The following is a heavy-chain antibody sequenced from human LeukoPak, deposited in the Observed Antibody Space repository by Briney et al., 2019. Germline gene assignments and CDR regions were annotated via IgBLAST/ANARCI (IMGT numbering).Heavy chain of an antibody. J-gene: IGHJ4*02. CDR3: ARRGGSGRAFDY. Sequence: SETLSLTCSVSCASTSGGTYYWGWIRQPPGKGLEWIGSIYYTGSTYDNPSLKSRVTISVDTSKNQFSLKLSSVTAADTAVYYCARRGGSGRAFDYWGQGTLVTVSS. D-gene: IGHD1-26*01. CDR2: IYYTGST. V-gene: IGHV4-39*01. CDR1: CASTSGGTYY.